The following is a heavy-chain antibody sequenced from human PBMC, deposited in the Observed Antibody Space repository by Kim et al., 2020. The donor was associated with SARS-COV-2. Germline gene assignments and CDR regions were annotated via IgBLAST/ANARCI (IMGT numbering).Heavy chain of an antibody. Sequence: SETLSLTCTVSGGSVSSGSYYWSWIRQPPGKGLEWIGYIYYSGSTNYNPSLKSRVTISVDTSKNQFSLKLSSVTAADTAVYYCARGVRYFDWLPGDYWG. CDR2: IYYSGST. CDR1: GGSVSSGSYY. D-gene: IGHD3-9*01. V-gene: IGHV4-61*01. CDR3: ARGVRYFDWLPGDY. J-gene: IGHJ4*01.